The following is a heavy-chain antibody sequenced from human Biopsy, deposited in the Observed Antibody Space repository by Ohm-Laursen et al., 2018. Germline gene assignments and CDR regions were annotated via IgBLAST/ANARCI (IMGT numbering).Heavy chain of an antibody. J-gene: IGHJ6*02. Sequence: SDTLSLTWAVYGDSFNHYYWAWIRQSPGGGLEWIGQVDPTVSSTDYNPSLRSRFAISADTSKNHFSLTLTSVTAADTAVYYCGTPTLGDNDLDVWGQGATVTVSS. CDR3: GTPTLGDNDLDV. CDR2: VDPTVSST. CDR1: GDSFNHYY. D-gene: IGHD2-21*02. V-gene: IGHV4-34*01.